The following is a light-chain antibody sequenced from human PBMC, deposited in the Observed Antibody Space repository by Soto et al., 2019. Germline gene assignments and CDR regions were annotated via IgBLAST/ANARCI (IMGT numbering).Light chain of an antibody. V-gene: IGKV3-11*01. CDR3: HQRQSWPRT. CDR1: QAVNTR. Sequence: EIVLTQSPATLSSFPGDRVTLSCRASQAVNTRLVWYQHKPGQAPRLLIYLTSNRAAGIPARFSGSGSETDFTLTISDVEPEDFAVYYCHQRQSWPRTFGQGTKVDIK. CDR2: LTS. J-gene: IGKJ1*01.